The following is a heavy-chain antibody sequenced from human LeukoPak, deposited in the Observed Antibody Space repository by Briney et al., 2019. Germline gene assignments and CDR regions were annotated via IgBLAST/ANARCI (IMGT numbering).Heavy chain of an antibody. CDR2: IHHSGRS. J-gene: IGHJ4*02. CDR1: ADSLSNGGHY. V-gene: IGHV4-31*03. Sequence: SETLSLTCTVSADSLSNGGHYWAWIRQFPGKGLESIGFIHHSGRSRHNPSLKDRVAISVDTSRKQFALKLSSVTAADTAMYYCARGGNRFGGFYFDYWGQGIQVIVSS. CDR3: ARGGNRFGGFYFDY. D-gene: IGHD3-10*01.